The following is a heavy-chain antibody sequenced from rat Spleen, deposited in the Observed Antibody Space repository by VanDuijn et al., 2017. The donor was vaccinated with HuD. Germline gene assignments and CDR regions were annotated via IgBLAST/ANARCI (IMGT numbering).Heavy chain of an antibody. CDR2: INTDGGST. CDR3: TREFGIDARYYYSGDEDY. V-gene: IGHV5-31*01. D-gene: IGHD1-1*01. J-gene: IGHJ2*01. Sequence: EVQLVESGGGLVQPGRSLKLSCVASGFTFNNYWMTWIRQAPRKGLEWVSSINTDGGSTYYPDSVKGRFTISRDNAENTLYLQMNSLRSEDTATYYCTREFGIDARYYYSGDEDYWGQGVMVTVSS. CDR1: GFTFNNYW.